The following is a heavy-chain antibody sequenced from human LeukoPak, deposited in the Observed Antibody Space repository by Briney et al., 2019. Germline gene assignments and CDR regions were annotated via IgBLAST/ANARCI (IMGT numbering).Heavy chain of an antibody. J-gene: IGHJ6*03. D-gene: IGHD3-9*01. CDR1: GYPFTGYY. V-gene: IGHV1-2*02. Sequence: SVKVSCKASGYPFTGYYMHWVRQAPGQGLEWMGWINPNSGGTNYAQKFQGRVTMTRDTSISTAYMELSRLRSDDTAVYYCARVAIGRYFDWLGGYYYYMDVWGKGSKVTVCS. CDR2: INPNSGGT. CDR3: ARVAIGRYFDWLGGYYYYMDV.